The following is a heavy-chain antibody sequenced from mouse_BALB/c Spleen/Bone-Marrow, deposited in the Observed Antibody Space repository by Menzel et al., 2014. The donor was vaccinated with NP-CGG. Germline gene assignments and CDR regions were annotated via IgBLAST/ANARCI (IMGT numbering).Heavy chain of an antibody. V-gene: IGHV5-17*02. D-gene: IGHD2-3*01. CDR2: ISTGSSTI. CDR1: GFTFSSFG. J-gene: IGHJ4*01. Sequence: EVHLVESGGGLVQPGGSRKLSCAASGFTFSSFGMHWVRQAPEKGLEWVAYISTGSSTIYYADTVKGRFTISRDNPKNTLFLQMTSIRSEDTAMYYCARSDGAMDYWGQGTSVTVSS. CDR3: ARSDGAMDY.